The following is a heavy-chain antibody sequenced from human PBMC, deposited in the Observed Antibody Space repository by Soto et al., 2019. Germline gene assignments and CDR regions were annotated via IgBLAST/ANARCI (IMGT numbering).Heavy chain of an antibody. CDR1: CGSFSGYY. V-gene: IGHV4-34*01. CDR2: INHSGST. D-gene: IGHD2-2*01. J-gene: IGHJ6*02. Sequence: SETLSLTCAVYCGSFSGYYWGWIRQPPGKGLEWIGEINHSGSTNYNPSLKSRVTISVDTSKNQFSLKLSSVTAADTAVYYCARGMVVVPAARPRWGMDVWGQGTTVTVSS. CDR3: ARGMVVVPAARPRWGMDV.